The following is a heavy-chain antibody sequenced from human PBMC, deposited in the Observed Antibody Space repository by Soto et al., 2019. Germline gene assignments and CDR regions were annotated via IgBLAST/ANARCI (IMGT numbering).Heavy chain of an antibody. J-gene: IGHJ4*02. CDR3: VWGPRPSSVGTGAF. V-gene: IGHV3-74*01. Sequence: EVQLVESGGGLVQPGGSVRLSCAASGFVFSMYWMHWVRQAPGKGLEWVSRISDDGSTIHYADSVKGRFSISRDNAQNILFLEMTALRDDDTAVYYCVWGPRPSSVGTGAFWGQGSPVTVSS. D-gene: IGHD3-16*01. CDR2: ISDDGSTI. CDR1: GFVFSMYW.